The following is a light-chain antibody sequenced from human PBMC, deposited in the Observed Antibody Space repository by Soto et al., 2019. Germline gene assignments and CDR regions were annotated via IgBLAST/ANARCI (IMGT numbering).Light chain of an antibody. CDR3: SSYTSSYSLI. CDR2: DVT. V-gene: IGLV2-14*03. J-gene: IGLJ2*01. CDR1: SSDIGGYDY. Sequence: ALTQFASVSGSPGQSITISCTGTSSDIGGYDYVSWYQVHPGKAPKLLVYDVTNRPSGVSDRFSGSKSGSTASLTISGLQAEDEADYYCSSYTSSYSLIFGGGTKLTVL.